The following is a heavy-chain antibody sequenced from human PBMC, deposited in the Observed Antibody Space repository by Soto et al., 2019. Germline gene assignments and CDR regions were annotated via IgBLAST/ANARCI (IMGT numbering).Heavy chain of an antibody. J-gene: IGHJ6*02. D-gene: IGHD4-17*01. CDR3: ARMNVDSYQFDYDMDV. Sequence: ASGPTLVNPTETLTLTCTVSGFSLTTGKMGVSWIRQPPGEALEWLAHIFSDNERSYSTSLQGRLTISKDTSGSQVVLSMTNVDPVDTATYYCARMNVDSYQFDYDMDVWGQGTTVTVSS. CDR1: GFSLTTGKMG. CDR2: IFSDNER. V-gene: IGHV2-26*01.